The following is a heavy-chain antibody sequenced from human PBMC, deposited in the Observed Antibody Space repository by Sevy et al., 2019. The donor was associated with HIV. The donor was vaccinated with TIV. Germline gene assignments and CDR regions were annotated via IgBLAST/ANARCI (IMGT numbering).Heavy chain of an antibody. J-gene: IGHJ6*02. D-gene: IGHD6-13*01. Sequence: GGSLRLSCAASGFTFSNAWMSWVRQAPGKGLEWVGRIKSKTDGGTTDYAAPVKGRFTISRDDSKNTLYLQMNSLKTEDTAVYYFTTGGYSSSWFVGSYYYYGMDVWGQGTTVTVSS. CDR1: GFTFSNAW. V-gene: IGHV3-15*01. CDR2: IKSKTDGGTT. CDR3: TTGGYSSSWFVGSYYYYGMDV.